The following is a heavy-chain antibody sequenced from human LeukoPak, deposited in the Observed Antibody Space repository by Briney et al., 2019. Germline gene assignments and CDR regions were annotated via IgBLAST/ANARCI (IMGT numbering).Heavy chain of an antibody. D-gene: IGHD4-17*01. CDR1: GGSISSYY. Sequence: SETLSLTCTVSGGSISSYYWSWIRQPPGKGLEWIGYIYYSGTTNYNPSLKSRVTISVDTSKNQFSLKVNSVTAADTAVYYCVRSKSGTYGWFDPWGQGTLVTVSS. V-gene: IGHV4-59*01. J-gene: IGHJ5*02. CDR2: IYYSGTT. CDR3: VRSKSGTYGWFDP.